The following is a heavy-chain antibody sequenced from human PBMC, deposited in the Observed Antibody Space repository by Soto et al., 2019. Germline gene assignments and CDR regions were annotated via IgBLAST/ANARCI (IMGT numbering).Heavy chain of an antibody. J-gene: IGHJ6*02. CDR3: ARDQWLVPHYYYGMDV. D-gene: IGHD6-19*01. Sequence: EVQLVESGGGLVKPGGSQRLSCAASGCTFSSYSMNWVRQAPGKGLEWVSSISSSSSYIYYADSVKGRFTISRDNAKNSLYLHMNSLRAEDTAVYYCARDQWLVPHYYYGMDVWGQGTTVTVSS. V-gene: IGHV3-21*01. CDR2: ISSSSSYI. CDR1: GCTFSSYS.